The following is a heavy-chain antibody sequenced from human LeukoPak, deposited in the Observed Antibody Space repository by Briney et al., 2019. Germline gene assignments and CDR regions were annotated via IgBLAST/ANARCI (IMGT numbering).Heavy chain of an antibody. V-gene: IGHV1-2*07. CDR1: GYTFAGYY. D-gene: IGHD3-10*01. J-gene: IGHJ4*02. CDR2: VNPNSGGT. Sequence: ASVTVSFMASGYTFAGYYIHWVRQAPGQGLEWMGWVNPNSGGTNYAHKFQGRVTMTSDASSNTAYMELSGLRSDDTAVYYCARQPGDYNYWGQGTLVTVSS. CDR3: ARQPGDYNY.